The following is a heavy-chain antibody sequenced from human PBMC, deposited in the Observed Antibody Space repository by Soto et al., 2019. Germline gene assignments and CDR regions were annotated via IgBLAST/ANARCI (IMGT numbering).Heavy chain of an antibody. J-gene: IGHJ4*02. CDR2: ISSSGSTI. D-gene: IGHD6-13*01. CDR1: GFTFSSYE. CDR3: ARDLSSGAAATPGLDY. V-gene: IGHV3-48*03. Sequence: GGSLRLSCAASGFTFSSYEMNWVRQAPGKGLEWVSYISSSGSTIYYADSVKGRFTISRDNAKNSLYLQMNSLRAEDTAVYYCARDLSSGAAATPGLDYWGQGTLVTVSS.